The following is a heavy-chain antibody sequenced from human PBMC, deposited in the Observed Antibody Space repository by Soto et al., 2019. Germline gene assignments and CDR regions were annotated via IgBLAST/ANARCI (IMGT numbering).Heavy chain of an antibody. Sequence: LRLSCAASGFTFSSYAMHWVRQAPGKGLEWVAVISYDGSNKYYADSVKGRFTISRDNSKNTLYLQMNSLRAEDTAVYYCARELYTHYDILTGYSPFDYWGQGTLVTVSS. CDR2: ISYDGSNK. CDR3: ARELYTHYDILTGYSPFDY. J-gene: IGHJ4*02. V-gene: IGHV3-30-3*01. D-gene: IGHD3-9*01. CDR1: GFTFSSYA.